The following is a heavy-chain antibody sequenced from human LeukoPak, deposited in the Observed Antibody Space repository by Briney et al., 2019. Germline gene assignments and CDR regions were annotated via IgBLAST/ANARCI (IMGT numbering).Heavy chain of an antibody. CDR1: GGTFISYA. D-gene: IGHD5-18*01. J-gene: IGHJ3*02. Sequence: SVKVSCKASGGTFISYAISWVRQAPGQGLEWMGGIIPIFGTANYAQKFQGRVTITADESTSTAYMELSSLRSEDTAVYCCARRDRGYSYGFGAFDIWGQGTMVTVSS. CDR2: IIPIFGTA. V-gene: IGHV1-69*13. CDR3: ARRDRGYSYGFGAFDI.